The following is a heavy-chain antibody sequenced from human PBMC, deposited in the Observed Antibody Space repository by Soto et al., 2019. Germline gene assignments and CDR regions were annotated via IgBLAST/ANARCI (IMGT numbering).Heavy chain of an antibody. D-gene: IGHD5-12*01. V-gene: IGHV3-15*01. Sequence: GGSLRLSCAASGFTFSNAWMSWVRQAPGKGLEWVGRIKSKTDGGTTDYAAPVKGRFTISRDDSKNTLYLQMNSLKTEDTAVYYCTTDWGYSGYDWNYYYYGMDVWGQGTTVTVSS. CDR2: IKSKTDGGTT. J-gene: IGHJ6*02. CDR1: GFTFSNAW. CDR3: TTDWGYSGYDWNYYYYGMDV.